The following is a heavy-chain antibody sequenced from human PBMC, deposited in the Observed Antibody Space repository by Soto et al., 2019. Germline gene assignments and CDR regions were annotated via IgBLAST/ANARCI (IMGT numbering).Heavy chain of an antibody. J-gene: IGHJ4*02. CDR2: ISWDSRKV. V-gene: IGHV3-9*01. CDR3: AKNMDYFAYSVSRRYDH. D-gene: IGHD3-22*01. Sequence: EVQLVESGGGLVQPGRSLRLSCAASGFTFDDYTMHWVRQAPGKGLERVSLISWDSRKVDYADSVKGRFSISRDNARISLYLQMNSLTPEDTAIYYCAKNMDYFAYSVSRRYDHWGRGTLVAVSS. CDR1: GFTFDDYT.